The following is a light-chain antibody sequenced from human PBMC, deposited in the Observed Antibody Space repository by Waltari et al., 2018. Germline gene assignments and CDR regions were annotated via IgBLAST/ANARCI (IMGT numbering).Light chain of an antibody. CDR2: DDS. V-gene: IGLV3-21*02. Sequence: SYVLPQPPSVSVAPGQTARITCAESSFGVEGVNLYQQKSGQAPILFVYDDSDRPSGIPERFSGSNSGNTATLSISRVEVGDEADYYCQVWDSDSDVWVFGGGTKLTVL. J-gene: IGLJ3*02. CDR1: SFGVEG. CDR3: QVWDSDSDVWV.